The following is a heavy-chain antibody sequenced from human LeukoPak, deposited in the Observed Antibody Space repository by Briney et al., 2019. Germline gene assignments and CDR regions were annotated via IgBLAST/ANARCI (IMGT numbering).Heavy chain of an antibody. CDR1: GGSISSYY. CDR2: IYYSGST. V-gene: IGHV4-59*01. J-gene: IGHJ6*02. D-gene: IGHD3-3*01. Sequence: SETLSLTCTVSGGSISSYYWSWIRQPPGKGLEWIGYIYYSGSTNYNPSLTSRATISVDTSKNQFSLKLSSVTAADTAVYYCARDDLYYGMDVWGQGTTVTVSS. CDR3: ARDDLYYGMDV.